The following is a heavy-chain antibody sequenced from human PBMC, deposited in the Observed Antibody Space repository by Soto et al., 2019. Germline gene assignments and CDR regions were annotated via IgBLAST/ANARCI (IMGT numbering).Heavy chain of an antibody. CDR2: ISASGRST. V-gene: IGHV3-23*01. CDR1: GLTFSTSA. J-gene: IGHJ6*02. D-gene: IGHD2-15*01. Sequence: PGGSLRLSCAASGLTFSTSAMSWVRQAPGKGLEWVSLISASGRSTDYADSVKGRFTISRDNSKSTVYLQMNSLRADDTAVYYCAKDPPSEKLQSDYGMDVWGQGTTVTVS. CDR3: AKDPPSEKLQSDYGMDV.